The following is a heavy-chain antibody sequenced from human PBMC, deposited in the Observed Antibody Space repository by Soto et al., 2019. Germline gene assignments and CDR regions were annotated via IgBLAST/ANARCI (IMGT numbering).Heavy chain of an antibody. Sequence: QLQLQESGPGLVKPSETLSLTCTVSGGSISSSSYYWGWIRQPPGKGLEWIGSIYYSGSTYYNPSLRSRITISVDTSKNRFSLKLSSVTAADTAVYYCARLSYYDYIWGSYRLDYYYYYMDVWGKGTTVTVSS. CDR2: IYYSGST. CDR1: GGSISSSSYY. V-gene: IGHV4-39*01. D-gene: IGHD3-16*02. CDR3: ARLSYYDYIWGSYRLDYYYYYMDV. J-gene: IGHJ6*03.